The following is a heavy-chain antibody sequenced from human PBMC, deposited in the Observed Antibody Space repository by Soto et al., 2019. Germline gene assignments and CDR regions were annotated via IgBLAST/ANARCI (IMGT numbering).Heavy chain of an antibody. CDR3: ARNGYCSGGSCPGDY. CDR2: INPNSGGT. Sequence: GASVKVSCKASGYTFTGYYMHWVRQAPGQGLEWMGWINPNSGGTNYAQKFQGWVTMTRDTSISTDYMELSRLRSDDTAVYYCARNGYCSGGSCPGDYWGQGALVTVSS. D-gene: IGHD2-15*01. V-gene: IGHV1-2*04. J-gene: IGHJ4*02. CDR1: GYTFTGYY.